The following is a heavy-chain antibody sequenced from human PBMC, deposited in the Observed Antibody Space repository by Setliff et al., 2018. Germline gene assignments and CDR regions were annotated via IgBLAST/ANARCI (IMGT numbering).Heavy chain of an antibody. D-gene: IGHD2-8*02. CDR2: INHSGST. CDR1: GGSFSTYY. V-gene: IGHV4-34*01. J-gene: IGHJ4*02. CDR3: ARGPPLVSTGTD. Sequence: PSETLSLTCAVYGGSFSTYYWIWIRQPPGKGLEWIGEINHSGSTNYNPSLKSRVTISVDTSKNQFSLKLSSVTAADTAVYYCARGPPLVSTGTDWGQGTLVTVSS.